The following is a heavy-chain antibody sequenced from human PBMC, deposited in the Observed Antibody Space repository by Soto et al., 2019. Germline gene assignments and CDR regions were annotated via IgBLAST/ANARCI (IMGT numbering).Heavy chain of an antibody. V-gene: IGHV3-15*07. CDR3: AADLPDWGAYAFDY. Sequence: EVQLVESGGGLVEPGGSLRLSCAASGFTFNGAWMNWVRQGPEKGLEWVGRVKSKVDGETIDYAAPVKGRFTISRDDSRNTLYLQMNSLSTEDTAMYYCAADLPDWGAYAFDYWGQGALVTVSS. CDR2: VKSKVDGETI. J-gene: IGHJ4*02. D-gene: IGHD3-16*01. CDR1: GFTFNGAW.